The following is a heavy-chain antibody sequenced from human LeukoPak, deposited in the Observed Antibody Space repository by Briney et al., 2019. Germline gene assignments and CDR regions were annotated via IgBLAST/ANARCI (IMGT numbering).Heavy chain of an antibody. CDR2: IYYSGST. CDR3: ARDRYGSSDMDV. Sequence: KPSETLSLTCTVSGSSISSYYWSWIRQPPGKGLEWIGYIYYSGSTNYNPSLKSRVTISVDTSKNQFSLKLSSVTAADTAVYYCARDRYGSSDMDVWGKGTTVTISS. CDR1: GSSISSYY. V-gene: IGHV4-59*01. J-gene: IGHJ6*03. D-gene: IGHD3-10*01.